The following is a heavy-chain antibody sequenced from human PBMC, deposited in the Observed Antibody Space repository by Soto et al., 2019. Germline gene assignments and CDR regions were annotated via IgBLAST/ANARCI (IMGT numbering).Heavy chain of an antibody. CDR1: GGSFSDYS. Sequence: PSETLSLTCAVYGGSFSDYSWNWNWVRQPPGKGLEWIGEINHSGSTSHNPSLKSRVTLSLDTSKNQFSLILTSVTAADTAVYYCARGALNYDLGGGPIYGGMDVWGQGTTVTVSS. CDR3: ARGALNYDLGGGPIYGGMDV. D-gene: IGHD3-3*01. CDR2: INHSGST. V-gene: IGHV4-34*01. J-gene: IGHJ6*02.